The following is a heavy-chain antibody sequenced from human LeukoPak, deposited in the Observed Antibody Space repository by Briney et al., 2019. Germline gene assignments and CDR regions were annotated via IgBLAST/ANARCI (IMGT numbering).Heavy chain of an antibody. Sequence: ASVKVSCKASGGTFSNYAFSWVRQAPGQGLEWMGRIIPILGIANYAQKFQGRVTITADKSASTAYMELSSLRSEDTAVYYCARSIRYSSDYWGQGTLVTVSS. D-gene: IGHD6-13*01. CDR1: GGTFSNYA. J-gene: IGHJ4*02. CDR3: ARSIRYSSDY. V-gene: IGHV1-69*04. CDR2: IIPILGIA.